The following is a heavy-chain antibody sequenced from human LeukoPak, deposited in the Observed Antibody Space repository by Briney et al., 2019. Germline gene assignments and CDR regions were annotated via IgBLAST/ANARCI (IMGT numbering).Heavy chain of an antibody. Sequence: SETLSLTCTVSGGSISSYSWNWIRQPPGKGLEWIGYIYHSGSTYYNPSLKSRVTISVDRSKNQFSLKPSSVTAADTAVYYCAKGYYYGSGTYADPFDYWGQGTLVTVSS. CDR1: GGSISSYS. D-gene: IGHD3-10*01. V-gene: IGHV4-30-2*01. CDR3: AKGYYYGSGTYADPFDY. CDR2: IYHSGST. J-gene: IGHJ4*02.